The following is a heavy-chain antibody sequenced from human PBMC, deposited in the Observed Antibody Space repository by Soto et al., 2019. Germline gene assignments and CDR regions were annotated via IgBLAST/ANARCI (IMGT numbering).Heavy chain of an antibody. V-gene: IGHV1-46*01. J-gene: IGHJ4*02. Sequence: VSVKVSCKASGYTITSDYVHWVRQAPGQGLEWMGIINPSGGSTSYAQKFQGRVTMTRDTSTSTVYMELSSRRSEDTAVYCRASTVSTNYFDFWGQGTLVTVSS. CDR3: ASTVSTNYFDF. CDR2: INPSGGST. D-gene: IGHD4-17*01. CDR1: GYTITSDY.